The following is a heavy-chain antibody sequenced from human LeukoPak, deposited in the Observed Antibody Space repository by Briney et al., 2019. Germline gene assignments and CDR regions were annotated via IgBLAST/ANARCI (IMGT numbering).Heavy chain of an antibody. CDR3: AKDAQRGFDYSNSLEY. J-gene: IGHJ4*02. Sequence: PGGSLTLSCAASGFTHSHYGMHWVRQAPGKEREGVAVICSDGSEKYYGDAVKGRSTISRENSRNTLYLQMNSLRGEDTAVYYCAKDAQRGFDYSNSLEYWGQGTLVTVSS. D-gene: IGHD4-11*01. CDR2: ICSDGSEK. V-gene: IGHV3-33*06. CDR1: GFTHSHYG.